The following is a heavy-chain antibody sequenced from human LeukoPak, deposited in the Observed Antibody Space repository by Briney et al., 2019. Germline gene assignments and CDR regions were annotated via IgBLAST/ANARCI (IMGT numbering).Heavy chain of an antibody. V-gene: IGHV3-21*01. CDR1: GFTFSSYS. D-gene: IGHD3-10*01. CDR3: AVPPVRGEGY. J-gene: IGHJ4*02. Sequence: GGSLRLSCAASGFTFSSYSMNWVRQAPGKVLEWVSSISSSSSYIYYADSVKGRFTISRDNAKNSLYLQMNSLRAEDTAVYYCAVPPVRGEGYWGQGTLVTVSS. CDR2: ISSSSSYI.